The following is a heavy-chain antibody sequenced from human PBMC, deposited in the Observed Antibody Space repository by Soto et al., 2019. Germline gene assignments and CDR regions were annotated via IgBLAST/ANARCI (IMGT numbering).Heavy chain of an antibody. Sequence: QVQLQESGPGLVKPSQTLSLTCTVSGGSISSCGYYCSWIRQHPGKGLEWIGYIYYSGSTYYNPSLKSRFTISVDTSKNQFSLKLSSVTAADTAVYYCATYYDFWSGYYPPSMDVWGQGTTVTVSS. CDR2: IYYSGST. CDR3: ATYYDFWSGYYPPSMDV. J-gene: IGHJ6*02. V-gene: IGHV4-31*03. CDR1: GGSISSCGYY. D-gene: IGHD3-3*01.